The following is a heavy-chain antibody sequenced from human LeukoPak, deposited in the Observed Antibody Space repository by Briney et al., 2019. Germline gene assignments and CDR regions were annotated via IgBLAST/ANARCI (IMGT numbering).Heavy chain of an antibody. V-gene: IGHV3-21*01. CDR2: ISYSGPHM. CDR1: GFAFSRYS. Sequence: GGSLRLSCAASGFAFSRYSMNWVRQAPGKGLEWVSSISYSGPHMFYADSVRGRFTISRDNARNSLYLQMNSLRAEDTAVYYCVRGGLAGSVAFDIWGQGTMVTVSS. CDR3: VRGGLAGSVAFDI. D-gene: IGHD6-19*01. J-gene: IGHJ3*02.